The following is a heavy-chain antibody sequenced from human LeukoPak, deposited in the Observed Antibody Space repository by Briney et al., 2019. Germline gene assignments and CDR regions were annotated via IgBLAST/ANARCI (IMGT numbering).Heavy chain of an antibody. D-gene: IGHD2-2*01. CDR3: ARAPIVVVPAAKANGFDP. Sequence: NPSETLSLTCAVYGGSFSGYYWRWIRQPPGKGLEWIGEINHSGSTNYNPSLKSRVTISVDTSKNQFSLKLSSVTAADTAVYYCARAPIVVVPAAKANGFDPWGQGTLVTVSS. CDR2: INHSGST. V-gene: IGHV4-34*01. J-gene: IGHJ5*02. CDR1: GGSFSGYY.